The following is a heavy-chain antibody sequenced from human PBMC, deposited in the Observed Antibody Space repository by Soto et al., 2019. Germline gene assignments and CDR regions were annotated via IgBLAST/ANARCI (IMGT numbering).Heavy chain of an antibody. V-gene: IGHV4-59*08. D-gene: IGHD3-10*01. Sequence: KPSETLSLTCTVSGGSISSYYWSWIRQPPGKGLEWIGYIYYSGSTNYNPSLKSRVTISVDTSKNQFSLKLSSVTAADTAVYYCARRIPPYYGSGSSLDYWGQGTPGHRLL. J-gene: IGHJ4*02. CDR2: IYYSGST. CDR1: GGSISSYY. CDR3: ARRIPPYYGSGSSLDY.